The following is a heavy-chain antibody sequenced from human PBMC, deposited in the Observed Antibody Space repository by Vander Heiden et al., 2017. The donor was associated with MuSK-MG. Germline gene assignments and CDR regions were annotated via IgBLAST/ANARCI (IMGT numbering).Heavy chain of an antibody. CDR1: GFTFRSYG. D-gene: IGHD3-16*01. CDR2: IRSDGNDK. J-gene: IGHJ4*02. CDR3: AKDGGHNAPWGFDY. V-gene: IGHV3-30*02. Sequence: QVRLVESGGGVVQPGGSLRLSCSASGFTFRSYGMHWVRQTPGKGLEWVAFIRSDGNDKYYADSVKGRFTISRDNSMIAVSLQMSNLRADDTAVYYCAKDGGHNAPWGFDYWGQGTLVTVPS.